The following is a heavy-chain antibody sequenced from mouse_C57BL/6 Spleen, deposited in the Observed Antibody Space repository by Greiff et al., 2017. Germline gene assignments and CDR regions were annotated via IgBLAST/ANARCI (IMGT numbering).Heavy chain of an antibody. CDR3: ARAYGNYRGDY. J-gene: IGHJ2*01. D-gene: IGHD2-1*01. CDR2: IDPSDSYT. V-gene: IGHV1-69*01. CDR1: GYTFTSYW. Sequence: QVQLQQPGAELVMPGASVKLSCKASGYTFTSYWMHWVKQRPGQGLEWIGEIDPSDSYTNYNQKFKGKSTLTVDKSSSTAYMQLSSLTSEDSAVYYCARAYGNYRGDYWGQGTTLTVSS.